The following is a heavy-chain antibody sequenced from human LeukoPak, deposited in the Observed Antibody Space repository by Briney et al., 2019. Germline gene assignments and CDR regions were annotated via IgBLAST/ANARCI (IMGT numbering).Heavy chain of an antibody. V-gene: IGHV3-7*01. CDR2: IKQDGSEK. J-gene: IGHJ6*03. Sequence: PGGSLRLSCAASGFTFSSYWMSWVRQAPGKGLEWVANIKQDGSEKYYVDSVKGRFTISRDNAKNSLYLQMNSLRAEDTAVYYCARGSRELDYYYYYMDVWGKGTTVTVSS. CDR1: GFTFSSYW. D-gene: IGHD3-10*01. CDR3: ARGSRELDYYYYYMDV.